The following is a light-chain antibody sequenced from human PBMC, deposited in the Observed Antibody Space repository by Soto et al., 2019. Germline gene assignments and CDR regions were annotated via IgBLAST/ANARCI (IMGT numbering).Light chain of an antibody. CDR1: QTITTW. J-gene: IGKJ3*01. Sequence: GDRVTITCRASQTITTWMAWYQQKPGKAPKLLVYDASTLQSGVATRFSGSGSGTEFTLIISGLQPEDSATYYCQQYNSYSRTFGPGTKVDIK. V-gene: IGKV1-5*01. CDR3: QQYNSYSRT. CDR2: DAS.